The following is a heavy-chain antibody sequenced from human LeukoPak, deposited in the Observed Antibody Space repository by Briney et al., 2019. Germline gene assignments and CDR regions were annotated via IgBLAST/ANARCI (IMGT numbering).Heavy chain of an antibody. V-gene: IGHV3-48*03. Sequence: WVRQPPGKGLEWVSYISSSGSTIYYADSVKGRFTMSRDNAKNSLYLQMNSLRAEDTAVYYCARLGYYYYMDVWGKGTTVTISS. D-gene: IGHD7-27*01. J-gene: IGHJ6*03. CDR3: ARLGYYYYMDV. CDR2: ISSSGSTI.